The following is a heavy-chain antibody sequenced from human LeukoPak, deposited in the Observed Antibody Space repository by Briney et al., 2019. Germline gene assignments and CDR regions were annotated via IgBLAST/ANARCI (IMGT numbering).Heavy chain of an antibody. CDR2: ISSSGSTI. J-gene: IGHJ4*02. V-gene: IGHV3-48*04. CDR1: GFTFSSYS. CDR3: ARVLRGAARPFDY. D-gene: IGHD6-6*01. Sequence: GGSLRLSCAASGFTFSSYSMNWVRQAPGKGLEWVSYISSSGSTIYYADSVKGRFTISRDNAKNSLYLQMNSLRAEDTAVYYCARVLRGAARPFDYWGQGTLVTVSS.